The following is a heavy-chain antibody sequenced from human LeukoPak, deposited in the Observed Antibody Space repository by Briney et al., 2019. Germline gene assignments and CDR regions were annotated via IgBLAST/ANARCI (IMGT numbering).Heavy chain of an antibody. V-gene: IGHV1-18*01. CDR1: GYTFTSYG. CDR2: ISAYNGNT. CDR3: ARSPEYYCSSTSCYHWFDP. Sequence: EASVKVSCKASGYTFTSYGISWVRQAPGQGLEWMGWISAYNGNTNYAQKLQGRVTMTTDTSTSTAYMELRSLRSDDTAVYYCARSPEYYCSSTSCYHWFDPWGQGTLVTVSS. J-gene: IGHJ5*02. D-gene: IGHD2-2*01.